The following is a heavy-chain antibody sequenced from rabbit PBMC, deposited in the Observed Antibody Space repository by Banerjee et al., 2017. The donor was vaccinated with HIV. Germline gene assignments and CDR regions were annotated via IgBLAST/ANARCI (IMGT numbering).Heavy chain of an antibody. D-gene: IGHD5-1*01. CDR3: ARDHGDGSYYFDL. J-gene: IGHJ4*01. V-gene: IGHV1S45*01. CDR1: GFSFSNKYV. CDR2: IYTGGGSA. Sequence: QEQLEESGGGLVKPEGSLTLTCKASGFSFSNKYVMCWVRQAPGKGLEWIGCIYTGGGSAYYASWAKGRFTISKTSSTTMTLQMTSLTAADTATYFCARDHGDGSYYFDLWGQGTLVTVS.